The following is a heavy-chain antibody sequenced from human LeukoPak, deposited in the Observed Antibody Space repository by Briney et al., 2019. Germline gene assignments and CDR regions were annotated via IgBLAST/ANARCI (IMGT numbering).Heavy chain of an antibody. Sequence: GASVTVSCKASGYTFTSYAMHWVRQAPGQRLEWMGWINAGNGNTKYSQKFQGRVTITRDTSASTAYMELSSLRSEDTAVYYCARDRGSSTSRTYYYYGMDVWGKGTTVTVSS. CDR2: INAGNGNT. CDR3: ARDRGSSTSRTYYYYGMDV. D-gene: IGHD2-2*01. CDR1: GYTFTSYA. V-gene: IGHV1-3*01. J-gene: IGHJ6*04.